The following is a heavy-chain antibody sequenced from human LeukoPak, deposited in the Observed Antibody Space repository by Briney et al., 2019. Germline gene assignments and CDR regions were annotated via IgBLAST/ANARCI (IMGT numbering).Heavy chain of an antibody. CDR2: MSAYNGNT. CDR1: GYTFTNYG. Sequence: GASVKVSCKASGYTFTNYGVTWVRQAPGQGLQWMGWMSAYNGNTNYAQKFQGRISMTIDTSTTTAYMELRSLRSDDTAIYYCARVRSYGDYSDYWGQGTLVTVSS. V-gene: IGHV1-18*04. CDR3: ARVRSYGDYSDY. J-gene: IGHJ4*02. D-gene: IGHD4-17*01.